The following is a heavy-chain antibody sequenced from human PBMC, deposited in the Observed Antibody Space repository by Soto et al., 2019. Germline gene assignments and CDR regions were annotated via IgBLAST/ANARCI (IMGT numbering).Heavy chain of an antibody. V-gene: IGHV4-34*01. J-gene: IGHJ4*02. Sequence: SETLSLTCAVSGGSFSGYHWSWIRQPPEKGLEWMGEINHSGNTNYNPSLQSRVIISVETTKNQFSLKLSSGTATDTAVYFCARCRDLDYWGQGTLVTVSS. CDR2: INHSGNT. CDR1: GGSFSGYH. CDR3: ARCRDLDY. D-gene: IGHD3-10*01.